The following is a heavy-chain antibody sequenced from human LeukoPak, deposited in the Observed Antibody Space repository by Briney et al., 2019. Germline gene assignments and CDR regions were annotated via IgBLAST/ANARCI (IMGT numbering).Heavy chain of an antibody. D-gene: IGHD3-22*01. CDR2: IIPIFGTA. CDR1: GGTFSSYA. CDR3: ARDHTGDYYDSSGYIY. Sequence: GASVKVSCKASGGTFSSYAISWVRQAPGQGLEWMGEIIPIFGTANYAQKFQGRVTITADESTSTAYMELSSLRSEDTAVYYCARDHTGDYYDSSGYIYWGQGTLVTVSS. J-gene: IGHJ4*02. V-gene: IGHV1-69*13.